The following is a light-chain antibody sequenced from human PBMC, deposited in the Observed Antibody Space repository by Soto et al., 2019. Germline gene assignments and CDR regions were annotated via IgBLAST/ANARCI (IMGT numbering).Light chain of an antibody. Sequence: EMVITQSQETLSVSPGERATLSCRSSQSVSSNLAWYQQKPGQAPRLLIYGASTRATGIPARFSGSGSGTEFTLTISSLQSEDFAVYFCQQYNISPSITFGQRTRLENK. CDR3: QQYNISPSIT. CDR2: GAS. V-gene: IGKV3-15*01. J-gene: IGKJ5*01. CDR1: QSVSSN.